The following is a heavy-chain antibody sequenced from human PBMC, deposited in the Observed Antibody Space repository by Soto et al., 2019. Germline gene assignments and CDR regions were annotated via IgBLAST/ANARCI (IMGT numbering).Heavy chain of an antibody. Sequence: EVQLVESGGGLVQPGGSLRLSCAASGFTFSSYWMSWVRQAPGKGLEWVANIKQDGSEKYYMDSVKGRFTISRDNAKNSLYLQMNSLRAEDTAVYYCARDQGVEMATIAFRGGRAFDIWGQGTMVTVSS. CDR2: IKQDGSEK. D-gene: IGHD5-12*01. J-gene: IGHJ3*02. V-gene: IGHV3-7*03. CDR1: GFTFSSYW. CDR3: ARDQGVEMATIAFRGGRAFDI.